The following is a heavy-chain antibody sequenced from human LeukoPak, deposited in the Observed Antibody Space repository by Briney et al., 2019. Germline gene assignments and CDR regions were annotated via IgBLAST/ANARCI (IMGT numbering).Heavy chain of an antibody. J-gene: IGHJ4*02. CDR1: GGSFSGYY. CDR3: ARGRLRFGPPGFDY. V-gene: IGHV4-34*01. D-gene: IGHD3-16*01. CDR2: INHSGST. Sequence: SETLSLTCAVYGGSFSGYYWSWIRQPPGKGLEWIGEINHSGSTNYNPSLKSRVTISVDTSKNQFSLKLSSVTAADTAVYYCARGRLRFGPPGFDYWGQGTLVTVSS.